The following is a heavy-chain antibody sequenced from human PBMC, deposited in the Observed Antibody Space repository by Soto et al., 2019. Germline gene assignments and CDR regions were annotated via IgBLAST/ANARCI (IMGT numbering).Heavy chain of an antibody. J-gene: IGHJ6*03. CDR2: INHSGST. Sequence: ETLSLTCAVYGGSFSGYYWSWIRQPPGKGLEWIGEINHSGSTNYNPSLKSRVTISVDTSKNQFSLKLSSVTAADTAVYYCARVNCSGGSCYFKDYYYMDVWGKGTTVTVS. CDR1: GGSFSGYY. V-gene: IGHV4-34*01. CDR3: ARVNCSGGSCYFKDYYYMDV. D-gene: IGHD2-15*01.